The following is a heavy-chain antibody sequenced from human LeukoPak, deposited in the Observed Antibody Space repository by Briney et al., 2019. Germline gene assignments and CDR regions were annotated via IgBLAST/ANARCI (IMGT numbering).Heavy chain of an antibody. Sequence: GASVKVSCKASGYTFTSYYMHWVRQDPGQGLEWMGIINPSGGSTSYAQKFQGRVTMTRDTSTSTVYMKLSSLRSEDTAVYYCARDLASSGCLDPWGQGTLVTVSS. CDR2: INPSGGST. J-gene: IGHJ5*02. V-gene: IGHV1-46*01. D-gene: IGHD6-19*01. CDR1: GYTFTSYY. CDR3: ARDLASSGCLDP.